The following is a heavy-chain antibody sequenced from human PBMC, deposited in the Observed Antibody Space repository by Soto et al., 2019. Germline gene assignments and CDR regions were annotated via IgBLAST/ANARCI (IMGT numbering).Heavy chain of an antibody. Sequence: GSSVKVSCKASGYTFTTYGISWVRQAPGQGLEWMGWISAYNGNTRYAQKLQGRVTVTTDTSTSTAYMELRSLRSDDTAVYYCARDGLRNTATSYYYYYVLAFPSQGTTVTASS. J-gene: IGHJ6*02. V-gene: IGHV1-18*01. D-gene: IGHD2-21*02. CDR2: ISAYNGNT. CDR1: GYTFTTYG. CDR3: ARDGLRNTATSYYYYYVLAF.